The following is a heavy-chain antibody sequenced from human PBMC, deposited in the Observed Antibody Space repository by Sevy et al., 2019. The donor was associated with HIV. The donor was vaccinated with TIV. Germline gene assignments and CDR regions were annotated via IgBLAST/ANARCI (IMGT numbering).Heavy chain of an antibody. D-gene: IGHD3-9*01. CDR3: ARERGSNILTLGLDF. V-gene: IGHV4-61*02. CDR2: IHASGST. J-gene: IGHJ4*02. CDR1: AGSISSDSYF. Sequence: SETLSLTCTVSAGSISSDSYFWHWIRQPAGKGLEWIGRIHASGSTIYNPSLKSRVTMSVDKSKSQFSLRLTSVTAADSAVYFCARERGSNILTLGLDFWGQRSLVTVSS.